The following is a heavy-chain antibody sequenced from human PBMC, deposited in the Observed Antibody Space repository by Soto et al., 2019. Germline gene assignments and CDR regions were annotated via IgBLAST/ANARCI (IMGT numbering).Heavy chain of an antibody. D-gene: IGHD1-26*01. CDR1: GGSISGYY. CDR3: ARGLMGATTRGFDY. Sequence: ASETLSLTCAVSGGSISGYYWNWIRQPPGKGLEWIGYMYYSGSTNYNPSLKSRVTISLDTSKNVFSLQLTSVTAADTAVYFCARGLMGATTRGFDYSGQGTLVTVSS. V-gene: IGHV4-59*01. CDR2: MYYSGST. J-gene: IGHJ4*02.